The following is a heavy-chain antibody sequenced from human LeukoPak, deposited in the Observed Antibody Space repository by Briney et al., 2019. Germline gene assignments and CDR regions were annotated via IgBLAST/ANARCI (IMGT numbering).Heavy chain of an antibody. V-gene: IGHV3-30*18. Sequence: GGSLRLSCAASGFTFSSYGMHWVRQAPGKGLEWVAVISYDGSNKYYADSVKGRFTISRDNTKNTLYLQMNSLRAEDTAVYYCAKETLYCSSTSCYSYFDYWGQGTLVTVSS. J-gene: IGHJ4*02. CDR1: GFTFSSYG. CDR2: ISYDGSNK. CDR3: AKETLYCSSTSCYSYFDY. D-gene: IGHD2-2*01.